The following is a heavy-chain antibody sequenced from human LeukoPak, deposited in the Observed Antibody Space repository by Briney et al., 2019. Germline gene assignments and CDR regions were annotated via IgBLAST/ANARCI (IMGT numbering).Heavy chain of an antibody. CDR2: INPSGGST. J-gene: IGHJ6*03. V-gene: IGHV1-46*01. D-gene: IGHD2-2*01. CDR3: ARAGGLKYCSSTSCPPGAYYYYMDV. CDR1: GYTFTSYY. Sequence: EASVKVSCKASGYTFTSYYMHWVRQAPGQGLEWMGIINPSGGSTSYAQKFQGRVTMTRDTSTSTVYMELSSLRSEDTAVYYCARAGGLKYCSSTSCPPGAYYYYMDVWGKGTTVTVSS.